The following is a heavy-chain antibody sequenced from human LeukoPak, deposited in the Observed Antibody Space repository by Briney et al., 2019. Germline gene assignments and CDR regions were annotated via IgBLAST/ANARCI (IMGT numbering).Heavy chain of an antibody. CDR2: IYYSGST. V-gene: IGHV4-59*08. D-gene: IGHD6-13*01. CDR1: GGSISSYY. Sequence: PSETLSLTCTVSGGSISSYYWSWIRQPPGEGLEWIGYIYYSGSTNYNPSLKSRVTISVDTSKNQFSLKLSSVTAADTAVYYCARHLSKLAQLVGEYYFDYWGQGTLVTVSS. CDR3: ARHLSKLAQLVGEYYFDY. J-gene: IGHJ4*02.